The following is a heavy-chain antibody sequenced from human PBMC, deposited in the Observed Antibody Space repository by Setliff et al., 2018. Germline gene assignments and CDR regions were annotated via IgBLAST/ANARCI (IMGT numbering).Heavy chain of an antibody. CDR3: ARVDYSPINYYYYYMDV. D-gene: IGHD4-4*01. V-gene: IGHV4-61*09. CDR1: GGSISSGSYY. CDR2: IYTSGST. J-gene: IGHJ6*03. Sequence: PSETLSLTCTVSGGSISSGSYYWSWIRQPAGKGLEWIGHIYTSGSTNYNPSLKSRVTISVDTSKNQFSLKLSSVTAADTAVYYCARVDYSPINYYYYYMDVWGKGTTVTVS.